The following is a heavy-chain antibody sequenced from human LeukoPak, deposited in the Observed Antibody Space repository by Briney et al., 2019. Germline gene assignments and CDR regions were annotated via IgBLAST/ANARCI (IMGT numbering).Heavy chain of an antibody. CDR3: ARNPLHSGYDRWFDP. CDR1: GYTFTGYY. V-gene: IGHV1-2*02. D-gene: IGHD5-12*01. CDR2: INPNSGGT. J-gene: IGHJ5*02. Sequence: ASVKVSCKASGYTFTGYYMHWVRQAPGQGLEWMGWINPNSGGTNYAQKFLGRVTMTRDTSISTAYMELRSLRSDDTAVYYCARNPLHSGYDRWFDPWGQGTLVTVSS.